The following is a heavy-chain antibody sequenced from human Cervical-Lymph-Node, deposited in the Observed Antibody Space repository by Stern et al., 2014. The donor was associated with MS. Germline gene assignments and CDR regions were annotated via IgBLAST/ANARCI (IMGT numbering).Heavy chain of an antibody. Sequence: QLQLQESGPGLVKPSQTLSVTCTVSGDSIRSGAYHWTWIRQHPVQGLEWIGNIYHSGVTSYNPSLQSRIIISIDTSKNQFSLNLSSVTAADTAVYYCARALGPMNHYYYYKMDLWGQGTTVTVSS. CDR2: IYHSGVT. J-gene: IGHJ6*02. D-gene: IGHD3-10*01. CDR3: ARALGPMNHYYYYKMDL. CDR1: GDSIRSGAYH. V-gene: IGHV4-31*03.